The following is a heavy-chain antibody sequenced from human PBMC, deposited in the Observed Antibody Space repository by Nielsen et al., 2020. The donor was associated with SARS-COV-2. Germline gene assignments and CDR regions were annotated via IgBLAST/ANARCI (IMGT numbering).Heavy chain of an antibody. CDR3: AKGEMATRGHFAFDH. V-gene: IGHV4-4*02. CDR1: GGSVNTHAW. CDR2: VYHSGAT. Sequence: SETLSLTCAVFGGSVNTHAWWRWVRQAPGKGLEWIGEVYHSGATNYNPSLRSRVTLSMDKSRNQFSLKMTAVTAADTAVYYCAKGEMATRGHFAFDHWGQGTLVIVSS. J-gene: IGHJ4*02. D-gene: IGHD5-24*01.